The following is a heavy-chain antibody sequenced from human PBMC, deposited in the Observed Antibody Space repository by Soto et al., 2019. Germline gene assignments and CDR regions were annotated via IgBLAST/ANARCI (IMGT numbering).Heavy chain of an antibody. Sequence: QVQLQESGPGLAKPSQTLSLTCNVSNGSISSSGYYWSWIRQHPGQGLEWIGYIYYSGRTYYNPSLKSRVTISVDTSKNQFSLKLGSVTAADTAMYYCAGGSSKSWFDPWGQGTLVTVSS. CDR3: AGGSSKSWFDP. CDR1: NGSISSSGYY. D-gene: IGHD6-6*01. J-gene: IGHJ5*02. V-gene: IGHV4-31*03. CDR2: IYYSGRT.